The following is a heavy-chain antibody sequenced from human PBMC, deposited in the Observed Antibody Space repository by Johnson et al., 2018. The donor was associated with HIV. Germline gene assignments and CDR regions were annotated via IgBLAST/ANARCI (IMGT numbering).Heavy chain of an antibody. D-gene: IGHD4-17*01. Sequence: QVQLVESGGGLVKPGGSLRLSCAASGFSFSDYYMSWIRQAPGKGLEWVSYISSSGSTKYYADFVKGRFTISRDNAKKSLYLQMNSLRAEDTALYYCARDSTPWGADYVGYAFDIWGQGTMVTVSS. CDR3: ARDSTPWGADYVGYAFDI. CDR1: GFSFSDYY. J-gene: IGHJ3*02. V-gene: IGHV3-11*04. CDR2: ISSSGSTK.